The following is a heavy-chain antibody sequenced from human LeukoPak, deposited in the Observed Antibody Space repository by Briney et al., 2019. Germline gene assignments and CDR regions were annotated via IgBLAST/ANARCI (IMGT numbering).Heavy chain of an antibody. Sequence: GGSLRLSCAASGFTFDDYGMSWVRHAPGKGLEWVAVISYDGSNKYYADSVKGRFTISRDNSKNVLYLQMNSLRVEDTAVYYWARGHGYFDYWGQGTLVTVSS. CDR3: ARGHGYFDY. V-gene: IGHV3-30*03. J-gene: IGHJ4*02. CDR1: GFTFDDYG. CDR2: ISYDGSNK. D-gene: IGHD3-22*01.